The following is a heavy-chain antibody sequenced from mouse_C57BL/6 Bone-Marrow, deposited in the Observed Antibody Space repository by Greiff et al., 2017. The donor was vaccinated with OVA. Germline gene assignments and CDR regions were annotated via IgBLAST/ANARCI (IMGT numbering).Heavy chain of an antibody. Sequence: EVHLVESGPGLVKPSQSLSLTCSVTGYSITSGYYWNWIRQFPGNKLEWMGYISYDGSNNYNPSLKNRISITRDTSKNQFLLKLNSVTTEDTATYYCAIDDYSNFFAYWGQGTLVTVSA. CDR2: ISYDGSN. V-gene: IGHV3-6*01. CDR3: AIDDYSNFFAY. J-gene: IGHJ3*01. D-gene: IGHD2-5*01. CDR1: GYSITSGYY.